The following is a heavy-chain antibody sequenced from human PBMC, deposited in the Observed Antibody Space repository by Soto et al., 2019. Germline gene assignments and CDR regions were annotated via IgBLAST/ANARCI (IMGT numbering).Heavy chain of an antibody. CDR1: GCSISSGDYY. V-gene: IGHV4-30-4*01. J-gene: IGHJ4*02. CDR3: ARVGYDFWSGYYS. D-gene: IGHD3-3*01. Sequence: SETLSLTCPVSGCSISSGDYYWSWIRQPPGKGLEWIGYIYYSGSTYYNPSLKSRVTISVDTSKNQFSLKLSSVTAADTAVYYCARVGYDFWSGYYSWGQGTLVTVSS. CDR2: IYYSGST.